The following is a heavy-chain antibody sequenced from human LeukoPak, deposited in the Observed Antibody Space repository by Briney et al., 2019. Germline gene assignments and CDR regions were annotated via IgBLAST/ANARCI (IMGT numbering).Heavy chain of an antibody. CDR2: IINSGVST. CDR1: RFTFSSYA. Sequence: GGSLRLSCAASRFTFSSYAMNWVRQAPGKGLEWVSAIINSGVSTYYADSVKGRFTISRDNSKNTLYLQVDSLRAEDTAVYYCARMSSTEIYYFYYMDVWGKGTTVTVSS. D-gene: IGHD6-6*01. CDR3: ARMSSTEIYYFYYMDV. J-gene: IGHJ6*03. V-gene: IGHV3-23*01.